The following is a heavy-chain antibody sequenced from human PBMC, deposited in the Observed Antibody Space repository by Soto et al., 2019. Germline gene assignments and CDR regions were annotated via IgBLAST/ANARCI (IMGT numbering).Heavy chain of an antibody. CDR3: ASVLGYCSSTSCHQGAFDI. Sequence: GASVKVSCKASGYTFTSYYMHCVRQAPGQGLEWMGIINPSGGSTSYAQKFQGRVTMTRDTSTSTVYMELSSLRSEDTAVYYCASVLGYCSSTSCHQGAFDIWGQGTMVTVSS. D-gene: IGHD2-2*01. CDR1: GYTFTSYY. J-gene: IGHJ3*02. CDR2: INPSGGST. V-gene: IGHV1-46*03.